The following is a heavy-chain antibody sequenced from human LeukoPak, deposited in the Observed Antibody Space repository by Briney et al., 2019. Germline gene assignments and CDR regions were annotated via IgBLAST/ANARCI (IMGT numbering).Heavy chain of an antibody. Sequence: ASVKVSCKASGYTFTGYYMHWVRQAPGQGLEWMGRINPNSGGTNYAQKFQGRVTMTRDTSISTAYMELSRLRSDDTAAYYCARDLGRYSNNPHYWGQGTLVTVSS. J-gene: IGHJ4*02. V-gene: IGHV1-2*06. CDR2: INPNSGGT. CDR3: ARDLGRYSNNPHY. D-gene: IGHD4-11*01. CDR1: GYTFTGYY.